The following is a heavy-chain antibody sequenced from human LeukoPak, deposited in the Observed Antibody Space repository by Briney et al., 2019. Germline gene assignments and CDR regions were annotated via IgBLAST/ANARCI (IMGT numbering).Heavy chain of an antibody. Sequence: GGSLRLSCAASGFTFSSYSVNWVRQAPGKGLEWVSSISSSSSYIYYADSVKGRFTISRDNAKNSLYLQMNSLRAVDTAVYYCARDSGYSYGSLDYWGQGTLVTVSS. D-gene: IGHD5-18*01. CDR3: ARDSGYSYGSLDY. J-gene: IGHJ4*02. CDR2: ISSSSSYI. V-gene: IGHV3-21*01. CDR1: GFTFSSYS.